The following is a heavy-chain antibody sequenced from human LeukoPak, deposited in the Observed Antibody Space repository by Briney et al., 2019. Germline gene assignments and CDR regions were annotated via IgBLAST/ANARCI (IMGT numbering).Heavy chain of an antibody. CDR1: GYSISDYY. J-gene: IGHJ5*01. CDR2: IYYSGST. CDR3: ARLPGIYTPLDS. Sequence: SETLSLTCTVSGYSISDYYWTWIRQPPGKGLEWIGYIYYSGSTHYNPSLKSRVTISVDTSKNQFSPKLSSVSAADTAVYYCARLPGIYTPLDSWGQGTLVTVSS. D-gene: IGHD1-14*01. V-gene: IGHV4-59*01.